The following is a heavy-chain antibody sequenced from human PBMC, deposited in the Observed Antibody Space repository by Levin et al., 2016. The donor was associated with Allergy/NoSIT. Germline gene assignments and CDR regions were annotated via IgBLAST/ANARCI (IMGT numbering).Heavy chain of an antibody. V-gene: IGHV4-39*02. CDR2: IYQSGST. J-gene: IGHJ3*02. CDR3: VREDIVVQQPASNI. D-gene: IGHD1-1*01. Sequence: SETLSLTCTVSGGSISSNNDYWAWIRQPPGKGLEWIGCIYQSGSTYYNPSLKSRVTISLDMSRNHFSLNLKSVTAADTALYYCVREDIVVQQPASNIWGQGTMVTVTS. CDR1: GGSISSNNDY.